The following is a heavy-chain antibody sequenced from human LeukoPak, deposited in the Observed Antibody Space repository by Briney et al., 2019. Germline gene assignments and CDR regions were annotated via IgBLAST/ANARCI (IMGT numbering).Heavy chain of an antibody. V-gene: IGHV4-30-2*01. CDR1: GGSISSGGYS. CDR3: ARARDYRAFDI. J-gene: IGHJ3*02. D-gene: IGHD4-11*01. Sequence: SQTLSLTCAVSGGSISSGGYSWSWIRQPPGKGLEWIGYIYHSGSTYYNPSLKSRVTISVDRSKNQFSLKLSSVTAADTAVYYCARARDYRAFDIWGRGTMVTVSS. CDR2: IYHSGST.